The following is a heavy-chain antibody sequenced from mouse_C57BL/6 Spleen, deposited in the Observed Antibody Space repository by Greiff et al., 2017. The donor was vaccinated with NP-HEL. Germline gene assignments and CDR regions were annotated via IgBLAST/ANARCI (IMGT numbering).Heavy chain of an antibody. Sequence: QVQLQQSDAELVKPGASVKISCKVSGYTFTDYTIHWMKQRPEQGLEWIGYIYPRDGSTKYNEKLKGTATLTADKSASTAYMQLNCRTSEDSAVYFSAIYYDYDGFAYWGQGTLVTFAA. CDR2: IYPRDGST. D-gene: IGHD2-4*01. J-gene: IGHJ3*01. CDR1: GYTFTDYT. CDR3: AIYYDYDGFAY. V-gene: IGHV1-78*01.